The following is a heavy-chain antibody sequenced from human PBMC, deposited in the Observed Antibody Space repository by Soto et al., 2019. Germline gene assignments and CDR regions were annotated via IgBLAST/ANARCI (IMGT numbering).Heavy chain of an antibody. CDR3: ASYYRRRWSY. V-gene: IGHV5-51*01. D-gene: IGHD1-26*01. J-gene: IGHJ4*02. CDR1: GYSFTNYW. Sequence: GESLKISCNGSGYSFTNYWIVWLLQMPGKGLEAVGIIYRVDSDTRYGPSFQIQVTISADKSISTAYLQWSSLKASDTAMCYCASYYRRRWSYSGQGTLVTVSS. CDR2: IYRVDSDT.